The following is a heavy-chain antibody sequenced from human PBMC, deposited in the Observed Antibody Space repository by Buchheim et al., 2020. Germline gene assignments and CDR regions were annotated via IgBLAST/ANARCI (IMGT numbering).Heavy chain of an antibody. CDR3: ARGSVYYYYGMDV. Sequence: VQLQQWGAGLLKPSETLSLTCAVYGGSFSGYYWSWIRQPPGKGLEWVANIKQDGSEKYYVDSVKGRFTISRDNAKNSLYLQMNSLRAEDTAVYYCARGSVYYYYGMDVWGQGTT. CDR2: IKQDGSEK. D-gene: IGHD4-11*01. J-gene: IGHJ6*02. CDR1: GGSFSGYY. V-gene: IGHV3-7*03.